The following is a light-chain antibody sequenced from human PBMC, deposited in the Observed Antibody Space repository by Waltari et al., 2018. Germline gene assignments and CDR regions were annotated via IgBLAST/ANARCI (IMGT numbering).Light chain of an antibody. V-gene: IGKV1-5*01. J-gene: IGKJ4*01. Sequence: DIQMTQSPSTLSASVGDRVTITCRASQNIDSWLAWYQQKQGEAPKLLIYDASSLASGVPSRFSGSGSGTEFTLTISGLQAEDVAVYYCQQFYSTPLTFGGGTKVEIK. CDR3: QQFYSTPLT. CDR2: DAS. CDR1: QNIDSW.